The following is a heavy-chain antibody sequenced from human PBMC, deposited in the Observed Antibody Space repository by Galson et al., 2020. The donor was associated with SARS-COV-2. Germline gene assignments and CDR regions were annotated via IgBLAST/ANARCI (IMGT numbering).Heavy chain of an antibody. Sequence: SETLSLTCTVSGGSITSSNYYWGWFRQPPGKGLEWIGSFYYSGSTYYNPSLRSRVTISVDTSKNQFSLKLSSVSAADTAVYYCASINGDYYYGMDVWGQGTTVTVSS. CDR1: GGSITSSNYY. CDR3: ASINGDYYYGMDV. CDR2: FYYSGST. V-gene: IGHV4-39*01. J-gene: IGHJ6*02. D-gene: IGHD2-8*01.